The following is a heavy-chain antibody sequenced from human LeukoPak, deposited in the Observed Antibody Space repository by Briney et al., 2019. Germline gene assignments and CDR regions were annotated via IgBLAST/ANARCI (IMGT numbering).Heavy chain of an antibody. V-gene: IGHV3-69-1*02. CDR3: GRAFPPLRTSSAGDL. J-gene: IGHJ4*02. Sequence: GGSLRLSCSASGLTFSDYDMNWVRQAPGKGLKWVSSISGLSTHIYYGDSVKGRFSISRDNAKNSVYLQMNSLGVEDTAIYYCGRAFPPLRTSSAGDLWGQGMLVTVSS. CDR1: GLTFSDYD. CDR2: ISGLSTHI. D-gene: IGHD3-16*01.